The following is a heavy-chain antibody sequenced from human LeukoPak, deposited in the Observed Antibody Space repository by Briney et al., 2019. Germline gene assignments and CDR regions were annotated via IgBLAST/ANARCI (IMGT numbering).Heavy chain of an antibody. CDR1: GFTFSNYN. CDR3: ARDLTGMDV. V-gene: IGHV3-21*01. CDR2: ISSSSRYI. D-gene: IGHD3-9*01. Sequence: GGSLRLSCAASGFTFSNYNMNWVRQAPGKGLEWVSSISSSSRYIYYADSVKGRFTISRDNAKNSLYLQMNSLRAEDTAVYHCARDLTGMDVWGQGTTVTVSS. J-gene: IGHJ6*02.